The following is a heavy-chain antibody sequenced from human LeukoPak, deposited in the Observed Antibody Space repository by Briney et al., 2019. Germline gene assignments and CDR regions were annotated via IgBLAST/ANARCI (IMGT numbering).Heavy chain of an antibody. V-gene: IGHV1-2*02. Sequence: ASVKVSCKASGYTFTSYDINWVRQAPGQGPEWMGWINPNSGGTNYAQKFQGRVTMTRDTSISTAYMELSRLRSDDTAVYYCAREAGEWELLRTDAFDIWGQGTMVTVSS. CDR3: AREAGEWELLRTDAFDI. D-gene: IGHD1-26*01. CDR2: INPNSGGT. CDR1: GYTFTSYD. J-gene: IGHJ3*02.